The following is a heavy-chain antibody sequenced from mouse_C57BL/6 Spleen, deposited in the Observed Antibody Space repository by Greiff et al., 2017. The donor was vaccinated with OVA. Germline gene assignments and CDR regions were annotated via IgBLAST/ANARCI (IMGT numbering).Heavy chain of an antibody. CDR2: INPSSGYT. J-gene: IGHJ2*01. CDR3: ARCAITTVVAIDY. D-gene: IGHD1-1*01. CDR1: GYTFTSYT. Sequence: VQLKESGAELARPGASVKMSCKASGYTFTSYTMHWVKQRPGQGLEWIGYINPSSGYTKYNQKFKDKATLTADKSSSTAYMQLSSLTSEDSAVYYCARCAITTVVAIDYWGQGTTLTVSS. V-gene: IGHV1-4*01.